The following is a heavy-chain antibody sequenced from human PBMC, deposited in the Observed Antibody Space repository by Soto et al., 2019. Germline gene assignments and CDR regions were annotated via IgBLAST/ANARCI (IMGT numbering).Heavy chain of an antibody. CDR3: ARATVTGENWFDP. D-gene: IGHD4-17*01. CDR2: IIPILAIA. J-gene: IGHJ5*02. V-gene: IGHV1-69*02. Sequence: VQLVQSGAEVKKPGSSVKVSCKASGGTFSSYTISWVRQAPGQGLEWMGRIIPILAIANYAQKFQGRVTITADKSTSTVYMELSSLSSEDTAVYYCARATVTGENWFDPWGQGTLVTVSS. CDR1: GGTFSSYT.